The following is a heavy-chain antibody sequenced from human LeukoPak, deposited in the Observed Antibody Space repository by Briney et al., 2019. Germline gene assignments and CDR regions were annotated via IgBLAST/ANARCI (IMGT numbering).Heavy chain of an antibody. CDR3: ARARYYGSGSTESDY. V-gene: IGHV4-59*02. D-gene: IGHD3-10*01. CDR2: IYYSGST. CDR1: GGSVSSYY. J-gene: IGHJ4*02. Sequence: SETLSLTCTVSGGSVSSYYWNWIRQPPGKGLDWIGYIYYSGSTNYNPSLKSRVTISLDTSKNQFSLRLSSVTAADTAVYYCARARYYGSGSTESDYWGQGTLVTVSS.